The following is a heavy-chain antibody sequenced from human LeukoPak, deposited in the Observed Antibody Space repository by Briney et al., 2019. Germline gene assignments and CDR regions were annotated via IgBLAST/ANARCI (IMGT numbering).Heavy chain of an antibody. CDR3: ARGRNYYGSGSPQPHDY. CDR2: ISSSSSYI. V-gene: IGHV3-21*01. D-gene: IGHD3-10*01. Sequence: PGGSLRLSCAASGFTFSSYSMNWVRQAPGKGLEWVSSISSSSSYIYYADSVKGRFTISRDNSKNTLYLQMNSLRAEDTAVYYCARGRNYYGSGSPQPHDYWGQGTLVTVSS. J-gene: IGHJ4*02. CDR1: GFTFSSYS.